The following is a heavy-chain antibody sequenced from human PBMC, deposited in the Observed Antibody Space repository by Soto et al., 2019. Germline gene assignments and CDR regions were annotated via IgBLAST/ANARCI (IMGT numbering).Heavy chain of an antibody. J-gene: IGHJ6*02. D-gene: IGHD3-22*01. V-gene: IGHV3-33*01. CDR2: IWYDGSNK. CDR1: GFTFSSYG. Sequence: GGSLRLSCAASGFTFSSYGMHWVRQAPGKGLEWVAVIWYDGSNKYYADSVKGRFTISRDNSKNTLYLQMNSLRAEDTAVYYCARNTPRRHDSSGYYQQPYYYYYGMDVWGQGTTVTVSS. CDR3: ARNTPRRHDSSGYYQQPYYYYYGMDV.